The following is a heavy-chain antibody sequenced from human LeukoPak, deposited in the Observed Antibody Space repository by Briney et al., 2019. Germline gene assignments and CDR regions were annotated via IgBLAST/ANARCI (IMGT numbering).Heavy chain of an antibody. V-gene: IGHV3-30*02. D-gene: IGHD3-3*01. Sequence: PGGSLKLSCAASGFTFSSYAMHWVRQAPGKGLEWVAFIRYDGSNKYYADSVKGRFTISRDNSKDTLYLQMNSLRAEDTAVFHCAKDPFIILPTARYMDVWGKGTTVTVSS. CDR1: GFTFSSYA. J-gene: IGHJ6*03. CDR3: AKDPFIILPTARYMDV. CDR2: IRYDGSNK.